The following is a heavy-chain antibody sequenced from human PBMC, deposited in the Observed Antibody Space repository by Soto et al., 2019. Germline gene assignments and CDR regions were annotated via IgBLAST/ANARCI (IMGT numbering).Heavy chain of an antibody. CDR1: GFTFSSYA. J-gene: IGHJ6*02. D-gene: IGHD2-2*01. V-gene: IGHV3-23*01. CDR3: AKDSVVPAAMTLRDGYYGMDV. Sequence: PGGSLRLSCAASGFTFSSYAMSWVRQAPGKGLEWVSAISGSGGSKYYADSVKGRFTISRDNSKNTLYLQMNSLRAEDTAVYYCAKDSVVPAAMTLRDGYYGMDVWGQGTTVTVS. CDR2: ISGSGGSK.